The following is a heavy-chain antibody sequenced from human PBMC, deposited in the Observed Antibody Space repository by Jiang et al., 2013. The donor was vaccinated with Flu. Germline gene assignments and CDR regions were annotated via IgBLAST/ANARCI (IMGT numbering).Heavy chain of an antibody. CDR2: INTNTGNP. CDR3: AREEHPDTIFGVVIPSLDY. D-gene: IGHD3-3*01. V-gene: IGHV7-4-1*01. Sequence: QSGSELKKPGASVKVSCKASGYTFTSYAMNWVRQAPGQGLEWMGWINTNTGNPTYAQGFTGRSVFSLDTSVSTAYLQICSLKAEDTAVYYCAREEHPDTIFGVVIPSLDYWGQGTLVTVSS. J-gene: IGHJ4*02. CDR1: GYTFTSYA.